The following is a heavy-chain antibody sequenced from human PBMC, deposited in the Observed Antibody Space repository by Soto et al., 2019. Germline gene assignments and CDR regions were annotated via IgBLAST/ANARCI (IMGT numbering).Heavy chain of an antibody. CDR1: GYSFTSYW. J-gene: IGHJ6*02. Sequence: RGESLKISCKGSGYSFTSYWIGWVRQMPGKGLEWMGIIYPGDSDTRYSPSFQGQVTISADKSISTAYLQWSSLKASDTAMYYCVSRGVVVAADSYGMDVWGQGTTVTVSS. CDR3: VSRGVVVAADSYGMDV. D-gene: IGHD2-15*01. V-gene: IGHV5-51*01. CDR2: IYPGDSDT.